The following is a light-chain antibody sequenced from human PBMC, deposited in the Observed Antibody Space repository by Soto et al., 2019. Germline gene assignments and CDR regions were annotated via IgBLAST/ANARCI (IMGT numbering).Light chain of an antibody. CDR2: WAS. V-gene: IGKV4-1*01. CDR3: HQYSSIAMYT. CDR1: QSVLYSSNNKNY. Sequence: DIVMTQSPDSLAVSLGERATINCKSSQSVLYSSNNKNYLAWYQQKPGQPPKLLIYWASTRESGVPDRFSGSGSGTDFTLTISSVQAEDVAVYYCHQYSSIAMYTFGQGTKLEIK. J-gene: IGKJ2*01.